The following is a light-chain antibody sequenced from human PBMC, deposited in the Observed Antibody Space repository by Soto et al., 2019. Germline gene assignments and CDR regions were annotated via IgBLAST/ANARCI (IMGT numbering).Light chain of an antibody. J-gene: IGLJ1*01. CDR3: SSYTSSSTQV. Sequence: QSVLTQPASVSGSPGQSITISCTGTSSDIGVYNYDSWFQQHPGKAPKLMIYDVSDRPSGVSNRFSGSKSGTTASLTISGLQNEDEADYYCSSYTSSSTQVFGTGTKLTVL. CDR1: SSDIGVYNY. CDR2: DVS. V-gene: IGLV2-14*01.